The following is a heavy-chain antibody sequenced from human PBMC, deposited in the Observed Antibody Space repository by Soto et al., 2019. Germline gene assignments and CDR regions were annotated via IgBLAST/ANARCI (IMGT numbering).Heavy chain of an antibody. Sequence: QVQLVQSGAEVKKPGSSVKVSCKASGGTFSSYAISWVRQAPGQGLEWMGGIIPIFGTANYAQKFQGRVTITADESTSTAYMELSSLRSEDTAVYYCARGGGSGWYQGFYYYGMDVWGQGTTVTVSS. CDR2: IIPIFGTA. D-gene: IGHD6-19*01. V-gene: IGHV1-69*01. CDR1: GGTFSSYA. CDR3: ARGGGSGWYQGFYYYGMDV. J-gene: IGHJ6*02.